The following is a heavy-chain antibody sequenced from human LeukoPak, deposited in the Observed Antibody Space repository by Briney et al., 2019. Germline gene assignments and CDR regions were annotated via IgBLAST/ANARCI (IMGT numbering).Heavy chain of an antibody. CDR2: INHNSGGT. J-gene: IGHJ4*02. D-gene: IGHD1-26*01. Sequence: ASVKVSCKASGYTFTCDYIHWVRQAPGQGLEWMGWINHNSGGTNYAPKFKGRVTMTRYTSISTTYMELNTLRSDDTAMYYCARGGPKPIMGAADCWGQGTLVTVSS. V-gene: IGHV1-2*02. CDR3: ARGGPKPIMGAADC. CDR1: GYTFTCDY.